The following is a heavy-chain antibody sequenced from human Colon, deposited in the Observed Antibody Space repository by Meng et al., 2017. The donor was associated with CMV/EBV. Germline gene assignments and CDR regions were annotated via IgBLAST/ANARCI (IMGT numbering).Heavy chain of an antibody. CDR3: AKHRGSSAWHPIDH. CDR1: GLTFSNYA. Sequence: GGSLRLSCAASGLTFSNYAMCWARQAPGKGLEWVSGVSGSGSGTYYADSVKGRFSVSRDNSKNTLYLQMSSLRADDAAVYYCAKHRGSSAWHPIDHWGQGTLVTVSS. V-gene: IGHV3-23*01. CDR2: VSGSGSGT. J-gene: IGHJ4*02. D-gene: IGHD6-19*01.